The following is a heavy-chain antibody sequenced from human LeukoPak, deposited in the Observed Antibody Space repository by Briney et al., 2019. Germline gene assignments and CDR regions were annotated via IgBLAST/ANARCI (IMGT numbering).Heavy chain of an antibody. Sequence: PGGSLRLSCAASGFTFSSYGMHWVRQAPGKGLEWVAFTRYDGSNKYYADSVKGRFTISRDNSKNTLYLQMNSLRAEDTAVYYCAKAGFRITFGEVIVQQMYYFDYWGQGTLVTVSS. CDR2: TRYDGSNK. CDR3: AKAGFRITFGEVIVQQMYYFDY. CDR1: GFTFSSYG. V-gene: IGHV3-30*02. D-gene: IGHD3-16*02. J-gene: IGHJ4*02.